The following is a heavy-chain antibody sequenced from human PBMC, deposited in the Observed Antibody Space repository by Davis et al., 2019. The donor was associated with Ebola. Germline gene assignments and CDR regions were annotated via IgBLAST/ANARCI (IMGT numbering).Heavy chain of an antibody. D-gene: IGHD3-22*01. V-gene: IGHV1-69*02. J-gene: IGHJ4*02. CDR2: IIPILGIA. CDR1: GYPFTGYY. Sequence: SVKVSCKASGYPFTGYYMHWVRQPPGQGLELMGRIIPILGIANYAQKFQGRVTITADKSTSTAYMELSSLRSEDTAVYYCARSGDSSGYSTNYFDYWGQGTLVTVSS. CDR3: ARSGDSSGYSTNYFDY.